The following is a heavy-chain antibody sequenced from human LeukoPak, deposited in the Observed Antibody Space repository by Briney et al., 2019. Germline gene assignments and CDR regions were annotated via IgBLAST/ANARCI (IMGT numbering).Heavy chain of an antibody. V-gene: IGHV3-11*04. D-gene: IGHD1-26*01. Sequence: PGRSLRLSCAASGFTFSDYYMSWIRQAPGKGLEWVSYISSSGSTIYYADSVKGRFTISRDNAKNSLYLQMNSLRAEDTAVYYCARDSVGATRLDAFDIWGQGTMVTVSS. CDR1: GFTFSDYY. CDR2: ISSSGSTI. CDR3: ARDSVGATRLDAFDI. J-gene: IGHJ3*02.